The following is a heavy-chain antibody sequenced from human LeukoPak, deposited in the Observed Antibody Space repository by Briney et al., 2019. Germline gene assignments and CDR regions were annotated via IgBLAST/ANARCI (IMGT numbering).Heavy chain of an antibody. CDR2: IYYSGST. Sequence: SETLSLTCTVSGVSISSYYWSWIRQPPGKGLEWIGYIYYSGSTNYNPSLKSRVTISVDTSKNQFSLKLSSVTAADTAVYYCARDRRDGYNYFWDFDLWGRGTLVTVSS. D-gene: IGHD5-24*01. CDR3: ARDRRDGYNYFWDFDL. CDR1: GVSISSYY. J-gene: IGHJ2*01. V-gene: IGHV4-59*01.